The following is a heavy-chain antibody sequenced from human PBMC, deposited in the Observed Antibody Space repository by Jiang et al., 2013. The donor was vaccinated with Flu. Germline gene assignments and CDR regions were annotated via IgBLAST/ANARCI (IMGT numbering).Heavy chain of an antibody. D-gene: IGHD3-10*01. CDR3: ASHIWFGELLTGLGAFDI. CDR1: GGSISSSSYY. Sequence: LLKPSETLSLTCTVSGGSISSSSYYWGWIRQPPGKGLEWIGSIYYSGSTYYNPSLKSRVTISVDTSKNQFSLKLSSVTAADTAVYYCASHIWFGELLTGLGAFDIWGQGTMVTVSS. J-gene: IGHJ3*02. V-gene: IGHV4-39*01. CDR2: IYYSGST.